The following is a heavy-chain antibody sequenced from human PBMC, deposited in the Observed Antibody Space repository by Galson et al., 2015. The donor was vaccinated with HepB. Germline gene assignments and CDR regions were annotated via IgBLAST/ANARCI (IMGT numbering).Heavy chain of an antibody. V-gene: IGHV4-31*11. CDR2: IYYSGST. Sequence: TLSLTCAVYGGSFRGYYWSWIRQHPGKGLEWIGYIYYSGSTYYNPSLKSRVTISVDTSKNQFSLKLSSVTAADTAVYYCARDSPQTTYYYYGMDVWGQGTTVTVSS. J-gene: IGHJ6*02. CDR1: GGSFRGYY. CDR3: ARDSPQTTYYYYGMDV. D-gene: IGHD4-11*01.